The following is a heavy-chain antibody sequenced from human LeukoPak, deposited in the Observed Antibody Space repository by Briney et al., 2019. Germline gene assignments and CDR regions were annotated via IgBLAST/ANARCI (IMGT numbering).Heavy chain of an antibody. J-gene: IGHJ6*03. CDR2: ISSSGSTI. D-gene: IGHD2-15*01. CDR1: GFTFSDYY. Sequence: GGSLRLSCAASGFTFSDYYMSWIRQAPGKGLEGVSYISSSGSTIYYADSVKGRFTISRDNAKHSLYLQMNSLRAEDTAVYYCARLVVVAATGGYYMDVWGKGTTVTVSS. V-gene: IGHV3-11*01. CDR3: ARLVVVAATGGYYMDV.